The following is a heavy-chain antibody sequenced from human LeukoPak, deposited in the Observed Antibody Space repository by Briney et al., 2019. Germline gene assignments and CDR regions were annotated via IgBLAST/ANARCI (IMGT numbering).Heavy chain of an antibody. CDR2: IYHSGST. CDR1: GYSISSGYY. Sequence: SETLSLTCTVSGYSISSGYYWGWIRQPPGKGLEWTGSIYHSGSTYYNPSLKSRVTISVDTSKNQFSLKLSSVTAADTAVYYCARETRTYCGGDCYSNWFDPWGQGTLVTVSS. V-gene: IGHV4-38-2*02. J-gene: IGHJ5*02. D-gene: IGHD2-21*01. CDR3: ARETRTYCGGDCYSNWFDP.